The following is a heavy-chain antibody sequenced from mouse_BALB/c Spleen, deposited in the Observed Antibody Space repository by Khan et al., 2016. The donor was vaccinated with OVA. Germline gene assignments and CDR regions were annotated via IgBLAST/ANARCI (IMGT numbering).Heavy chain of an antibody. J-gene: IGHJ3*01. CDR1: GYTFTDYN. Sequence: VQLQQSGPELVKPGASVKISCKASGYTFTDYNMDWVRQSQGESLEWIGYIFPNTGGTGYNQKFKTKATLTVDSSSSKAYMEFRNLTSDDSAVXFCARAGYGSFGFWGQGTLVTVSA. V-gene: IGHV1S29*02. CDR2: IFPNTGGT. CDR3: ARAGYGSFGF. D-gene: IGHD1-2*01.